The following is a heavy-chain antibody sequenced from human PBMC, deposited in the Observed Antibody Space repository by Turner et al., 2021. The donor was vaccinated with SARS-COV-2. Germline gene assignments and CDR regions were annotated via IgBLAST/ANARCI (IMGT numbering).Heavy chain of an antibody. CDR1: GYTFTSYG. CDR2: IRAYNGNT. D-gene: IGHD3-10*01. V-gene: IGHV1-18*01. CDR3: ARAYGSGSYGHYYGMDV. Sequence: QVQLVEAGAEVYKPGASVEASCKACGYTFTSYGFCWVRKAPGQGLEWMGWIRAYNGNTNYAQKVQGRVTMTTDTSTSTAYMELRSLRSDDTAVYYCARAYGSGSYGHYYGMDVWGQGTTVTVSS. J-gene: IGHJ6*02.